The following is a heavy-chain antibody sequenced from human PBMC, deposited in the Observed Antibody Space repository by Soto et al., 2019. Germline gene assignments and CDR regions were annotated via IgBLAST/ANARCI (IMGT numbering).Heavy chain of an antibody. CDR3: ARDDFVPGNWFDP. J-gene: IGHJ5*02. CDR2: ISGSGGST. D-gene: IGHD2-8*01. CDR1: GFTFSSYA. V-gene: IGHV3-23*01. Sequence: GGSLRLSCAASGFTFSSYAMSWVRQAPGKGLEWVSAISGSGGSTYYADSVKGRFTISRDNAKNSLYLQMNSLRAEDTAVYYCARDDFVPGNWFDPWGQGTLVTVSS.